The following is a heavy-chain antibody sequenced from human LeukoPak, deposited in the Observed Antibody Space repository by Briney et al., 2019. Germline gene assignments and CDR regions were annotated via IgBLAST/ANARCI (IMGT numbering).Heavy chain of an antibody. Sequence: GGSLRLTCAASGFTVSNNYMSWVRQAPGKRLEWVANMNIDGSEKYYADSVKGRFSISRDNARNSVYLQMASLRVEDTAVYYCARDPVEWELLLDYWGQGTLVTVSS. CDR3: ARDPVEWELLLDY. V-gene: IGHV3-7*01. D-gene: IGHD1-26*01. CDR2: MNIDGSEK. CDR1: GFTVSNNY. J-gene: IGHJ4*02.